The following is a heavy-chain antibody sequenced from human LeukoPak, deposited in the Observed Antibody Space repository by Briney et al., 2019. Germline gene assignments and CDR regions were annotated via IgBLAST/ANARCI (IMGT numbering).Heavy chain of an antibody. J-gene: IGHJ4*02. D-gene: IGHD3-3*01. V-gene: IGHV1-8*01. CDR3: ARGGRYTYYDFWSGYYPLYFDY. Sequence: ASVKVSFKSSGYTFTSYDINWVRQATGQGLEWMGWMNPNSGNTGYAQKFQGRVTMTRNTSIRTVYMELSSLSFEDTAVYYCARGGRYTYYDFWSGYYPLYFDYWGQGTLVTVSS. CDR2: MNPNSGNT. CDR1: GYTFTSYD.